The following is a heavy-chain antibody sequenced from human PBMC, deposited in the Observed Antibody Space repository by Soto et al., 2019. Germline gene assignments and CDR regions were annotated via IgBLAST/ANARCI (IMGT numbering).Heavy chain of an antibody. V-gene: IGHV3-30-3*01. CDR1: GFTFSSYA. Sequence: VPLVESGGGVVQPGRSLRLSCAASGFTFSSYAMHWVRQAPGKGLEWVAVISYDGSNKYYADSVKGRFTISRDNSKNTLYLQMSSLRDEDTAVYYCARDRGGRSLQHFDYWGQGTLVTVSS. CDR3: ARDRGGRSLQHFDY. CDR2: ISYDGSNK. J-gene: IGHJ4*02. D-gene: IGHD1-26*01.